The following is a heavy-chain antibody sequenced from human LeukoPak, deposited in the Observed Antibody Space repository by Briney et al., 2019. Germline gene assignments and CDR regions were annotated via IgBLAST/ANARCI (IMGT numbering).Heavy chain of an antibody. CDR3: ATVRDRGYYFNY. Sequence: GGSLRLSCAASGFTCSNYAMHWVRQAPGKGLQWVAFISYDESDKFYADSVKGRFTLSRDNSKNTVYLQMNSLRAEDTAVYYCATVRDRGYYFNYWGQGTLVTVSS. J-gene: IGHJ4*02. D-gene: IGHD3-22*01. CDR2: ISYDESDK. CDR1: GFTCSNYA. V-gene: IGHV3-30*03.